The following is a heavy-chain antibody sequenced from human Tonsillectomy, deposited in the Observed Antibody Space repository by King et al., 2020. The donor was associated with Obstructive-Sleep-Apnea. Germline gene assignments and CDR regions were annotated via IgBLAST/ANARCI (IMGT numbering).Heavy chain of an antibody. V-gene: IGHV4-34*01. CDR1: GGCFSGYY. CDR3: ARGPSHYYDSSGYYFRPFDY. J-gene: IGHJ4*02. Sequence: VQLQQWGAGLLKPSETLSLTCAVYGGCFSGYYWSWIRQPPGMGLEWIGEINHSGSTHYNPSLRSRVTISVDTAKNQFSLKLSSVTAADTAVYYCARGPSHYYDSSGYYFRPFDYWGQGTLVTVSS. CDR2: INHSGST. D-gene: IGHD3-22*01.